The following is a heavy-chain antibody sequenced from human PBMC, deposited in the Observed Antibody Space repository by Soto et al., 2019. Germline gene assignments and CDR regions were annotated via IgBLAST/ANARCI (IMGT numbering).Heavy chain of an antibody. V-gene: IGHV3-23*01. CDR1: GFTFSTYA. CDR3: AKAARYCYGMDV. CDR2: ISGSGVDT. Sequence: GSLRLSCAASGFTFSTYALTWVRQAPGKGLEWVSGISGSGVDTYYADSVKGRFTISRDNSKNTLYLQMNSLGAEDTAVYYCAKAARYCYGMDVWGRGTTVTVSS. J-gene: IGHJ6*02.